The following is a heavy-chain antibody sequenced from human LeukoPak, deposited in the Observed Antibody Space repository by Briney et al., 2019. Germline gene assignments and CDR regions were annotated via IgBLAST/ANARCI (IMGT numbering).Heavy chain of an antibody. Sequence: PSQTLSLTCTVSGGSISSGSYYWSWIRQPAGKGLEWIGRIYTSGSTNYNPSLKSRVTISVDTSKNQFSLKLSSVTAADTAVYYCCGVVITSGAEYFQHWGQGTLVTVSS. CDR3: CGVVITSGAEYFQH. CDR2: IYTSGST. D-gene: IGHD3-3*01. V-gene: IGHV4-61*02. J-gene: IGHJ1*01. CDR1: GGSISSGSYY.